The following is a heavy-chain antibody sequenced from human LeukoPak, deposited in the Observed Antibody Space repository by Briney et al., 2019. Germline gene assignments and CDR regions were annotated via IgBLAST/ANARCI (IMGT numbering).Heavy chain of an antibody. Sequence: GGSLRLSCAASGFTLSSYTMHWVRQAPGRGLEWVSSISTSSTYIYCADSVKGRFTISRDNAKNSLYLQMNSLRAEDTAVYYCARDREVYYYDSSGFSSWGQGTLVTVSS. J-gene: IGHJ4*02. CDR3: ARDREVYYYDSSGFSS. D-gene: IGHD3-22*01. CDR1: GFTLSSYT. CDR2: ISTSSTYI. V-gene: IGHV3-21*01.